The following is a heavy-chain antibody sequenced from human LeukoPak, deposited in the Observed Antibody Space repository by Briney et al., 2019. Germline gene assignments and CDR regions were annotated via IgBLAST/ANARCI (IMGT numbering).Heavy chain of an antibody. Sequence: PSETLSLTCTVSGGSVSSGSYYWSWIRQPPGKGLGWIGYIYYSGSTNYNPSLKSRVTISVDTSKNQFSLKLSSVTAADTAVYYCARDRPTGYSSGWYWGFDYWGQGTLVTVSS. CDR1: GGSVSSGSYY. V-gene: IGHV4-61*01. CDR3: ARDRPTGYSSGWYWGFDY. J-gene: IGHJ4*02. D-gene: IGHD6-19*01. CDR2: IYYSGST.